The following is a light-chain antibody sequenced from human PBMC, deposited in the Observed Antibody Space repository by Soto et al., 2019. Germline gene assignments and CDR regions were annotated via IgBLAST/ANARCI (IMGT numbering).Light chain of an antibody. J-gene: IGKJ5*01. CDR2: DAS. Sequence: EIVLTQSPATLSLSPGERATLSCRASQSVSSYLAWYQQKPGQAPRLLIYDASNRATGIPARFSGSGSGTDFTLTISSLEPEDFAAYYCQQRSIWPLTFGQGTRLEIK. V-gene: IGKV3-11*01. CDR3: QQRSIWPLT. CDR1: QSVSSY.